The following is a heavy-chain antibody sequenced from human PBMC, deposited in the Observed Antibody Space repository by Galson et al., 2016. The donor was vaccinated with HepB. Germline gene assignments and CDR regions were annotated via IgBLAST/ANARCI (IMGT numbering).Heavy chain of an antibody. CDR3: VKDRPYGTGWYGCSES. CDR2: FRGRANT. Sequence: SLRLSCAASGFTFITSVMSWVRQTPGKGLEWVSSFRGRANTQYADSVRGRFTASRDDSKGTLFLQMNSLTADDRAVYYCVKDRPYGTGWYGCSESWGQGTLVIVSS. V-gene: IGHV3-23*01. J-gene: IGHJ5*02. CDR1: GFTFITSV. D-gene: IGHD6-13*01.